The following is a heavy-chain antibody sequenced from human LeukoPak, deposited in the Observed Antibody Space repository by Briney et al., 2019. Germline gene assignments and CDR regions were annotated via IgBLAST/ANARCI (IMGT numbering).Heavy chain of an antibody. CDR3: ARAEPMTTVTTFDY. J-gene: IGHJ4*02. Sequence: PSETLSLTCTVSGGSISSGDYYWSWIRQPPGKGLEWIGYIYYSGSTYYNPSLKSRVTISVDTSKNQFSLKLSSVTAADTAVYYCARAEPMTTVTTFDYWGQGTLVTVSS. V-gene: IGHV4-30-4*01. D-gene: IGHD4-17*01. CDR1: GGSISSGDYY. CDR2: IYYSGST.